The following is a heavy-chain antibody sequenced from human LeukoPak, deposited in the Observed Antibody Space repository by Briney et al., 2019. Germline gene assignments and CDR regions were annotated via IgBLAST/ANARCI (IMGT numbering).Heavy chain of an antibody. J-gene: IGHJ4*02. CDR1: GGSFSGYY. V-gene: IGHV4-34*01. D-gene: IGHD2-2*01. Sequence: SETLSLTCAVYGGSFSGYYWSWIRQPPGKGLEWIGEINHSGSTNYNPSLKSRVTISVDTSKNQFSLKLSSVTAADTAVYYCARGLGVVVPAARTKFDYWGQGTLVTVSS. CDR3: ARGLGVVVPAARTKFDY. CDR2: INHSGST.